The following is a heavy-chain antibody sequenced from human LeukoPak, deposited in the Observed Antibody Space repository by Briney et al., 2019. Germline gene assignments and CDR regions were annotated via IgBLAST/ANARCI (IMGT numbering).Heavy chain of an antibody. CDR2: IKINSGNT. CDR3: ARGEGNWIDP. Sequence: ASVKVSCKASGYTFINYDINWVRQASGQGLEWMGWIKINSGNTGYAQKFQGRVTMTRNISKSTAYMELSSLRSEDTAVYYCARGEGNWIDPWRQGSLVTVSS. J-gene: IGHJ5*02. V-gene: IGHV1-8*01. CDR1: GYTFINYD.